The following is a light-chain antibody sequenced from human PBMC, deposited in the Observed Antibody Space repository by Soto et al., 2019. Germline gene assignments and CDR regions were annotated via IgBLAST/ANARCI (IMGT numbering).Light chain of an antibody. CDR3: SSYTSSSALYV. Sequence: QSALPQAASVSGSPGQSSTISCTGTSSDVGGYNYVSWYQQHPGKAPKLMIYDVSNRPSGVSNRFSGSKSGNTASLTISGLQAEDEADYYCSSYTSSSALYVFGTGTKVTVL. CDR1: SSDVGGYNY. J-gene: IGLJ1*01. V-gene: IGLV2-14*01. CDR2: DVS.